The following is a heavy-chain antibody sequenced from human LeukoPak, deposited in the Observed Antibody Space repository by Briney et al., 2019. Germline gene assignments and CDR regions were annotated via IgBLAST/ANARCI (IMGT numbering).Heavy chain of an antibody. CDR1: GFTFSSNE. CDR3: AKEDWSYGSPNYFDY. J-gene: IGHJ4*02. Sequence: GGSLRLSCAASGFTFSSNEMRWVCEAPGRGVEGVLGISGSGGRTYNAESVKGGFTISRDNSKNTLYLQMNSLRAEDTAVYYCAKEDWSYGSPNYFDYWGQGTLVTVSS. CDR2: ISGSGGRT. D-gene: IGHD5-18*01. V-gene: IGHV3-23*01.